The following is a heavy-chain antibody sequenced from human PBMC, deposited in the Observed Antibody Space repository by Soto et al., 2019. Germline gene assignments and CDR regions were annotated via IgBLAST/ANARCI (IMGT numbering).Heavy chain of an antibody. J-gene: IGHJ5*02. V-gene: IGHV1-24*01. D-gene: IGHD1-7*01. CDR2: FDPEDGET. CDR3: ATTNWNYVSWFDP. Sequence: GASLKVSCKVSGYTLTELSMHWVRQAPGKGLEWMGGFDPEDGETIYAQKFQGRVTMTEDTSTDTAYMELSSLRSEDTAVYYCATTNWNYVSWFDPWGQGTLVTVSS. CDR1: GYTLTELS.